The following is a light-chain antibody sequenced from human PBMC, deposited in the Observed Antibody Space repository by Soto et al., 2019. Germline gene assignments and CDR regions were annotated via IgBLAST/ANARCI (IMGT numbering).Light chain of an antibody. V-gene: IGKV3-20*01. CDR1: QTVAKNY. J-gene: IGKJ1*01. Sequence: EIVLTQSPGTLSLSPGERATLSCRASQTVAKNYLAWYQQEPGQALRLLIFGASSRATGIPDRFSGSGSGTDFTLTISRLEPEDFAVYYCHQYATSPQTFGQGTKVEIK. CDR3: HQYATSPQT. CDR2: GAS.